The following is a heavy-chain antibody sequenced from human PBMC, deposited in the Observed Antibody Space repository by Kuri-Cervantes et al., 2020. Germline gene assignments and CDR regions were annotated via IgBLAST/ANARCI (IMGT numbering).Heavy chain of an antibody. CDR2: ISYDGSNK. D-gene: IGHD3-10*01. CDR1: GFTFSSYA. CDR3: ARDRHYGSGSYYLYYMDV. V-gene: IGHV3-30*07. J-gene: IGHJ6*03. Sequence: GGSLRLSCAASGFTFSSYAMHWVRQAPGKGLEWVAVISYDGSNKYYADSVKGRFTISRDNAKNSLYLQMNSLRAEDTAVYYCARDRHYGSGSYYLYYMDVWGKGTTVTVSS.